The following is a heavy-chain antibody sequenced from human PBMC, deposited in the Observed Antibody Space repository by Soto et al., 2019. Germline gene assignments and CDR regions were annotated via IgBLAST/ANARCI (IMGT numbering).Heavy chain of an antibody. CDR1: GYRFTNYW. Sequence: PGEPLKISCKGSGYRFTNYWIGWVRQMPGKGLEWMGIIYPGDSDTRYSPSFQGQVTISADKSITTAYLQWSSLKASDTAMYFCARAPEVYCSSTSCYSTLDVWGQGTTVTVSS. CDR3: ARAPEVYCSSTSCYSTLDV. D-gene: IGHD2-2*02. CDR2: IYPGDSDT. V-gene: IGHV5-51*01. J-gene: IGHJ6*02.